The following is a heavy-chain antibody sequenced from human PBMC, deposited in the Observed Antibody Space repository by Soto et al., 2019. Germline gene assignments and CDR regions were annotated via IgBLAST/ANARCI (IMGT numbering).Heavy chain of an antibody. J-gene: IGHJ4*02. CDR1: CGSISSYY. CDR2: IYYSGST. CDR3: ARGRKDIVATIFDY. D-gene: IGHD5-12*01. V-gene: IGHV4-59*01. Sequence: SETLSLTCTVSCGSISSYYWSWIRQPPGKGLEWIGYIYYSGSTNYNPSLKSRVTISVDTSKNQFSLKLSSVTAADTAVYYCARGRKDIVATIFDYWGQGTLVTVSS.